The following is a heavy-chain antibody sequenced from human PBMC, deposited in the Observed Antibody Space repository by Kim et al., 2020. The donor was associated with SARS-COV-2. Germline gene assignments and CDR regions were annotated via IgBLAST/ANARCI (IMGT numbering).Heavy chain of an antibody. CDR2: INHSGST. CDR3: AREGAGYSYGFWSY. CDR1: GGSFSGYY. V-gene: IGHV4-34*01. J-gene: IGHJ4*02. D-gene: IGHD5-18*01. Sequence: SETLSLTCAVYGGSFSGYYWSWIRQPPGKGLEWIGEINHSGSTNYNPSLKSRVTISVDTSKNQFSLKLSSVTAADTAVYYCAREGAGYSYGFWSYWGQGNLFTVSS.